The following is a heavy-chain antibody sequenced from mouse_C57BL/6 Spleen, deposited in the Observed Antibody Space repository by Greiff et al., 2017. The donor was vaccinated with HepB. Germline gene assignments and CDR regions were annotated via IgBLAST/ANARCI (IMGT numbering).Heavy chain of an antibody. J-gene: IGHJ3*01. D-gene: IGHD2-5*01. CDR1: GYTFTTYP. CDR2: FHPYNDDT. V-gene: IGHV1-47*01. Sequence: VQLQQSGAELVKPGASVKMSCKASGYTFTTYPIEWMKQNHGKSLEWIGNFHPYNDDTKSNEKFKGKATLTVEKSSSTVYLELSRLTSDDSAVYYCARSYYSNPGGFAYWGQGTLVTVSA. CDR3: ARSYYSNPGGFAY.